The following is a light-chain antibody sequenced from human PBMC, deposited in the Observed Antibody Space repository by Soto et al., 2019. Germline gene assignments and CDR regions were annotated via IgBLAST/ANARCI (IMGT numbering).Light chain of an antibody. J-gene: IGLJ3*02. CDR2: GNI. Sequence: QSVLTQPPAVSGAPGQRVTISCSGSSSNIGSPYDVHWYQQIPGKAPKLLIYGNINRPSGVPDRFSGSRSDTSASLAITGLQAEDEADYYCQSYDSGLSGVVFGGATKVTVL. CDR1: SSNIGSPYD. CDR3: QSYDSGLSGVV. V-gene: IGLV1-40*01.